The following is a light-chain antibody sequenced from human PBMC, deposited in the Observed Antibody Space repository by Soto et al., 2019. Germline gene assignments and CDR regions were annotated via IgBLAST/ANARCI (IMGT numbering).Light chain of an antibody. J-gene: IGKJ1*01. Sequence: DIQLTQSPSFLSASVGDRVTITCRASQGISSYLAWYQQKPGKAPNLLIYAASTLQSGVPSRFSGSASGTEFTLIIRNLQPEDFATYYCQQLNSYPLTFGQGTKVEIK. CDR3: QQLNSYPLT. CDR2: AAS. CDR1: QGISSY. V-gene: IGKV1-9*01.